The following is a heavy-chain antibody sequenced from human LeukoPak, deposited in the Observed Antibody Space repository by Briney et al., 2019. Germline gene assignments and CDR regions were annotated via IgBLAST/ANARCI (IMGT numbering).Heavy chain of an antibody. V-gene: IGHV3-53*05. J-gene: IGHJ5*02. CDR3: AKAKGVGATPFDP. CDR2: SQTCGSI. D-gene: IGHD1-26*01. CDR1: VFTVSGIH. Sequence: GGSLRLSCAVSVFTVSGIHMSWVRQAPGKGLQWASLSQTCGSICDADSVKGRFIISRDNAKNSLYLQMNSLRAEDTALYYCAKAKGVGATPFDPWGQGTLVTVSS.